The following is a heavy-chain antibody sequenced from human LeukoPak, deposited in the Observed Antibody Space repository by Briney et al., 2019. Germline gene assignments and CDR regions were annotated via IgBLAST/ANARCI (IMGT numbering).Heavy chain of an antibody. V-gene: IGHV1-8*01. D-gene: IGHD6-13*01. Sequence: ASVKVSCKASGYTFTSYDINWVRQATGQGLEWMGWMNPNSGNTGYAQKFQGRVTMTRNTSISTAYMELSSLRSEDTAVYYCAREVAAAGRNAFDIWGQGTMVTVSS. CDR3: AREVAAAGRNAFDI. CDR1: GYTFTSYD. J-gene: IGHJ3*02. CDR2: MNPNSGNT.